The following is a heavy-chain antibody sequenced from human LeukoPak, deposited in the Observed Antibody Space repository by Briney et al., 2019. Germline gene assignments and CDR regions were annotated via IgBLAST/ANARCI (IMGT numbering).Heavy chain of an antibody. CDR1: GYTFTGYY. J-gene: IGHJ5*02. D-gene: IGHD6-13*01. CDR3: ARGAAAGRNWFDP. Sequence: GAPVKVSCKASGYTFTGYYMHWVRQAPGQGLAWMGWINPNSGGTNYAQKFQGRVTMTRDTSISTAYMELSRLRSDDTAVYYCARGAAAGRNWFDPWGQGTLVTVSS. CDR2: INPNSGGT. V-gene: IGHV1-2*02.